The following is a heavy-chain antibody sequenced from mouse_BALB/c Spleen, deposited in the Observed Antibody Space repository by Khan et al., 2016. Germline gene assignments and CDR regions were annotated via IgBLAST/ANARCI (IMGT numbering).Heavy chain of an antibody. V-gene: IGHV1-15*01. CDR3: TNRFAY. J-gene: IGHJ3*01. CDR1: GYTFTDYE. Sequence: QVQLQQSGAELVRPGASVTLSCKASGYTFTDYEMHWVKQTTVHGLEWIGAIDPKTGGTAYNQKFKGKATLTADKSSSTAYMELRSLTSEDSAVYYCTNRFAYWGQGTLVTVSA. CDR2: IDPKTGGT.